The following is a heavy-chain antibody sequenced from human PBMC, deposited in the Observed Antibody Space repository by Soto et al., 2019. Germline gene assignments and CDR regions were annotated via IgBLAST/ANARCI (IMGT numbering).Heavy chain of an antibody. V-gene: IGHV4-30-2*01. Sequence: LQTLSLPYGVDGGKFRDFYWSWIRQPPGKGLEWIGYIYHSGSTYYNPSLKSRVTISVDRSKNQFSLKLSSVTAADTAVYYCARVPGPWGQGTLGTV. CDR2: IYHSGST. CDR3: ARVPGP. J-gene: IGHJ5*02. CDR1: GGKFRDFY.